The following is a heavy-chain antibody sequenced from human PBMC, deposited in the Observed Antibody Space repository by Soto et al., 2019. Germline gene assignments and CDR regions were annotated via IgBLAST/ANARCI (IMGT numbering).Heavy chain of an antibody. CDR2: IDPRDSYV. CDR3: ARLYCTTSTCDSWFDP. V-gene: IGHV5-10-1*01. J-gene: IGHJ5*02. D-gene: IGHD2-2*01. CDR1: GYTLTTFW. Sequence: PVESLKISCTGFGYTLTTFWISWVRQMPWKGLEWMGRIDPRDSYVNYSPSFQGHVTISVDKSISTAYLQWGSLKASDTAMYYCARLYCTTSTCDSWFDPWGQGTLVTSPQ.